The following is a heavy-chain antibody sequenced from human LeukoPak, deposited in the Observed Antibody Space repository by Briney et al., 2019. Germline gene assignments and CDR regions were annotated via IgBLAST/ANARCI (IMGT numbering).Heavy chain of an antibody. V-gene: IGHV4-39*07. D-gene: IGHD5-18*01. CDR1: GGSISSSSYY. Sequence: SETLSLTCTVSGGSISSSSYYWGWIRQPPGKGLEWIGSIYYSGSTYYNPSLKSRVTISVDTSKNQFSLKLSSVTAADTAVYYCARGDTAMAKALDYWGQGTLVTVSS. CDR2: IYYSGST. CDR3: ARGDTAMAKALDY. J-gene: IGHJ4*02.